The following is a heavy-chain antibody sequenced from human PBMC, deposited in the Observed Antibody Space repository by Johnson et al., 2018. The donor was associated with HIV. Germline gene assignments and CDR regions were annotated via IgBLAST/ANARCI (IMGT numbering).Heavy chain of an antibody. CDR1: GFTFSSYG. CDR3: AKGYYDSSFGLDL. D-gene: IGHD3-3*01. CDR2: IRYDGSNT. V-gene: IGHV3-30*02. Sequence: QVQLVESGGGVVQPGGSLRLSCAASGFTFSSYGMHWVRQAPGKGLAWVAFIRYDGSNTYYADSVKGRFTISRDNYKNTLYLNMNNLTVEDTAVYHCAKGYYDSSFGLDLWGQGTMVIVSS. J-gene: IGHJ3*01.